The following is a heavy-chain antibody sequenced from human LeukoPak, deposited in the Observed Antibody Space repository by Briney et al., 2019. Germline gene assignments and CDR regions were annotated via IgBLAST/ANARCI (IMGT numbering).Heavy chain of an antibody. Sequence: PSETLSLTCAVSGGSISSSNWWSWVRQPPGKGLEWIGEFYHGGNTNYNPSLKSRVTISVDKSKNQFSLKLSSVTAADTAVYYCVRNIVGANAFDYWGQGTLVTVSS. CDR2: FYHGGNT. CDR3: VRNIVGANAFDY. D-gene: IGHD1-26*01. V-gene: IGHV4-4*02. J-gene: IGHJ4*02. CDR1: GGSISSSNW.